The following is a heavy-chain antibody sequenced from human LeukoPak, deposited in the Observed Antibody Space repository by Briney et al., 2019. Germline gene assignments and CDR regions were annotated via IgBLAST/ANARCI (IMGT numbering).Heavy chain of an antibody. J-gene: IGHJ6*02. CDR3: ARIFWYYGMDV. V-gene: IGHV3-30-3*01. CDR1: GFTFSIYA. Sequence: PGGSLRLSCAASGFTFSIYAMHWVRQAPGEGLEWVAVISYDGSNEYYADSVKGRFTISRDNSKNTLYLQMNSLRAEDTAVYYCARIFWYYGMDVWGQGTTVTVSS. CDR2: ISYDGSNE. D-gene: IGHD2-21*01.